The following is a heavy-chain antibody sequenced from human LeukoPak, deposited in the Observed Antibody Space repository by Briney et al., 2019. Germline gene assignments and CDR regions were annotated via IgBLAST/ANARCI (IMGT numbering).Heavy chain of an antibody. Sequence: GGSLRLSCAASGFTFHDHAVHWVRQAPGKGLEWVSGLSWNGGTIAYADSVKGRFTISRDNAKKSLYLQMNNVRVEDMAMYYCAKDITPGCSSTSCGLVFDPSGQGTLVTVSS. CDR1: GFTFHDHA. J-gene: IGHJ5*02. CDR2: LSWNGGTI. CDR3: AKDITPGCSSTSCGLVFDP. D-gene: IGHD2-2*01. V-gene: IGHV3-9*03.